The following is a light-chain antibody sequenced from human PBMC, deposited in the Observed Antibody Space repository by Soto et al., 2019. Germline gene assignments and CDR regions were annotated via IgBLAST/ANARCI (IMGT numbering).Light chain of an antibody. J-gene: IGKJ1*01. CDR2: KAS. CDR3: QQYDTYWT. V-gene: IGKV1-5*03. Sequence: DIQMTQSPSTLSASVGDRVIITCRASQSISSWLAWYQQKPGKAPKLRIYKASTLENGVTSRFSGSGSGTDFTLTISSLQPDDFATYFCQQYDTYWTFGQGTKVEIK. CDR1: QSISSW.